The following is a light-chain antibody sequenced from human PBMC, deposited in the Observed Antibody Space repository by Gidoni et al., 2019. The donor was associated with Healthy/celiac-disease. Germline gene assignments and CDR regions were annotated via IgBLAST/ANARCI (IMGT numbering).Light chain of an antibody. CDR1: GRDVADYNY. Sequence: QSAPTQPASVSGSPGQSITISCPGTGRDVADYNYVSWYQQHPGKAPKLVIYDVTNRPSGVSHRFSGSKSANTASLTISGLQTDDEADYYCSSFTSSSTLGHVVFGGGTKLTVL. CDR2: DVT. J-gene: IGLJ2*01. V-gene: IGLV2-14*03. CDR3: SSFTSSSTLGHVV.